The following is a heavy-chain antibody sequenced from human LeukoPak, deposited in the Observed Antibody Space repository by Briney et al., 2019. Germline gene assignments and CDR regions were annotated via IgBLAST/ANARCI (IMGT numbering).Heavy chain of an antibody. CDR2: IYWDDDK. CDR3: AHGPKEYSSSWYYFDY. Sequence: SGPTLVNPTQTLTLTCTFSGFSLSTSGVGVGWIRQPPGKALEWLALIYWDDDKRYSPSLKSRLTITKDTSKNQVVLTMTNMDPVDTATYYCAHGPKEYSSSWYYFDYWGQGTLVTVSS. D-gene: IGHD6-13*01. V-gene: IGHV2-5*02. CDR1: GFSLSTSGVG. J-gene: IGHJ4*02.